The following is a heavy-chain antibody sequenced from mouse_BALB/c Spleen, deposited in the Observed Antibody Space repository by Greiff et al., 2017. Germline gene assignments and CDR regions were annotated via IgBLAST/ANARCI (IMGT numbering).Heavy chain of an antibody. D-gene: IGHD1-2*01. Sequence: EVKLVESGGGLVQPGGSRKLSCAASGFTFSSFGMHWVRQAPEKGLEWVAYISSGSSTIYYADTVKGRFTISRDNPKNTLFLQMTSLRSEDTAMYYCAITTAWFAYWGQGTLVTVSA. CDR2: ISSGSSTI. V-gene: IGHV5-17*02. J-gene: IGHJ3*01. CDR3: AITTAWFAY. CDR1: GFTFSSFG.